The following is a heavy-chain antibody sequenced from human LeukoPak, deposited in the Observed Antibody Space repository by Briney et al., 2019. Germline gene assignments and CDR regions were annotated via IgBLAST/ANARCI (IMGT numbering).Heavy chain of an antibody. Sequence: SVKVSCKASGGTFSSYAISWVRQAPGQGLEWMGRIIPILGIANYAQKFQGRVTITADKSTSTAYMELSSLRSEDTAVYYCARAPSLYGDYTWGQGTLVTVSS. J-gene: IGHJ5*02. D-gene: IGHD4-17*01. V-gene: IGHV1-69*04. CDR3: ARAPSLYGDYT. CDR1: GGTFSSYA. CDR2: IIPILGIA.